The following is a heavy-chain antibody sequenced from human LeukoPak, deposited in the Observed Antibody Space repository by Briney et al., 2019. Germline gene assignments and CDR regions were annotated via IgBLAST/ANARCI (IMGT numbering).Heavy chain of an antibody. Sequence: GGSLRLSCAASGFTFSNAWMSWVRQAPGKGLEWVGRIKSKTDGGTTDYAAPVKGRFTISRDDSKNTLYLQMNSLKTEDTAVYYCTTIGSAVTMSVRYYYYYYMDVWGKGTTVTVSS. CDR1: GFTFSNAW. CDR3: TTIGSAVTMSVRYYYYYYMDV. J-gene: IGHJ6*03. CDR2: IKSKTDGGTT. D-gene: IGHD4-17*01. V-gene: IGHV3-15*01.